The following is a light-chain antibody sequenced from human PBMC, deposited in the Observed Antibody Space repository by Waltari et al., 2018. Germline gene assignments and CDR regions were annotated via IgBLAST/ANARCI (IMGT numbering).Light chain of an antibody. CDR2: KAN. CDR1: SGSLSTTSY. CDR3: ALYMGSGIWL. J-gene: IGLJ3*02. Sequence: QTVVTQEPSLSVSPGGTVTLTCALSSGSLSTTSYATWYQQTPGQAPRALVYKANARSSGVPDRCSGSILGNTAALTITGAQADDESDYYCALYMGSGIWLFGGGTRLTVL. V-gene: IGLV8-61*01.